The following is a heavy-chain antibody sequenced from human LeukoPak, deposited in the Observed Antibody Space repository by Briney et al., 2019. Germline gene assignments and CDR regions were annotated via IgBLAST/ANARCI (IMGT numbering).Heavy chain of an antibody. Sequence: SETLSLTCTVSGGSINNYYWGWFRQPSGKGLEWVGDIYSSGSTTSNPSLESRLAISIATSKTHFSLKLSSVTAADTAVYFCARRAVTTAGDLWFDPWGQGTLVTVSS. CDR1: GGSINNYY. J-gene: IGHJ5*02. D-gene: IGHD2-21*01. CDR2: IYSSGST. V-gene: IGHV4-59*08. CDR3: ARRAVTTAGDLWFDP.